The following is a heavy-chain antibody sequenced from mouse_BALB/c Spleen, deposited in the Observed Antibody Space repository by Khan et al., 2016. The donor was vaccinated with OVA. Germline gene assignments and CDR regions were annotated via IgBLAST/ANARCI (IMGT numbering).Heavy chain of an antibody. Sequence: EVQLQESGPGLVKPSQSLSLTCTVTGYSITSDYAWNWIRQFPENKLEWMGFISYSGTTNYNPSLKSRISITRDTSKNQFFLQLNSVTTEDTATYYCARVYGGDFDYWGQGTTLTVSS. D-gene: IGHD1-1*01. CDR1: GYSITSDYA. V-gene: IGHV3-2*02. J-gene: IGHJ2*01. CDR3: ARVYGGDFDY. CDR2: ISYSGTT.